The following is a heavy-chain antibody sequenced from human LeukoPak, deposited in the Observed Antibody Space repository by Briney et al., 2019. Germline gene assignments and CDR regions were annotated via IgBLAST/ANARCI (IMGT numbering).Heavy chain of an antibody. D-gene: IGHD6-13*01. CDR3: ARKQLVDFDY. V-gene: IGHV4-34*01. CDR1: GGSFSGYY. Sequence: SETLSLTCAVYGGSFSGYYWSWIRQPPGKGLEWIGEINHSGSTNYNPSLKSRVTISVDTSKNQFSLKLSSVTAADTAVYYCARKQLVDFDYWGQGTLVTVSS. CDR2: INHSGST. J-gene: IGHJ4*02.